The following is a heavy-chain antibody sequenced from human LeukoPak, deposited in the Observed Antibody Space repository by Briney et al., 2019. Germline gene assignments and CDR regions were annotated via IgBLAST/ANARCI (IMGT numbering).Heavy chain of an antibody. Sequence: GGSLRLSCAASGFTFSSYAMSWVRQAPGKGLEWVSAISGSGGSTYYADSVKGRFTISRGNSKNTLYLQMNSLRAEDTAVYYCAKGLTLYYDILTGFDYWGQGTLVTVSS. J-gene: IGHJ4*02. CDR3: AKGLTLYYDILTGFDY. D-gene: IGHD3-9*01. CDR1: GFTFSSYA. V-gene: IGHV3-23*01. CDR2: ISGSGGST.